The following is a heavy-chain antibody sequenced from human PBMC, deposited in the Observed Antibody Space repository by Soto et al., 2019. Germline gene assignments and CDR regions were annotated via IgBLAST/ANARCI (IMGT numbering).Heavy chain of an antibody. CDR3: AKGKETLSFGEA. CDR1: GDSIRGYH. V-gene: IGHV4-59*12. D-gene: IGHD3-10*01. CDR2: IFYSGNT. Sequence: SETLSLTCTVSGDSIRGYHWTWIRQPPGQGLEWIGYIFYSGNTDYNPSLKSRATISADTSKNQFSLKLSSVTAADTAVYYCAKGKETLSFGEAWGKGTLVTVAS. J-gene: IGHJ5*01.